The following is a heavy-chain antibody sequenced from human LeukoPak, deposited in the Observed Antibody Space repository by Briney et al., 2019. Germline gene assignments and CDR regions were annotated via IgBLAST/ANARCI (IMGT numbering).Heavy chain of an antibody. CDR3: ARDGGYSGYDLGYYYYYYYMDV. CDR1: GFTFSSYS. V-gene: IGHV3-21*01. J-gene: IGHJ6*03. CDR2: ISSSSSYI. Sequence: PGGSLRLSCAASGFTFSSYSMNWVRQAPGKGLEWVSSISSSSSYIYYADSVKGRFTISRDNAKNSLYLQMNSLRAEDTAVYYCARDGGYSGYDLGYYYYYYYMDVWGKGTTVTVSS. D-gene: IGHD5-12*01.